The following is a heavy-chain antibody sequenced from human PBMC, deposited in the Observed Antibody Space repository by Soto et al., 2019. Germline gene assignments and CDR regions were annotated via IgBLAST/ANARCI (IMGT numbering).Heavy chain of an antibody. CDR3: ARAQIVERYFDYYYYGMDV. D-gene: IGHD3-9*01. Sequence: SETLSLTCTVSGGSISSYYWSWIRQPAGKGLEWIGRIYTSGSTNYNPSLKSRVTMSVDTSKNQFSLKLSSVTAADTAVYYCARAQIVERYFDYYYYGMDVWGQGTTVTVSS. V-gene: IGHV4-4*07. CDR1: GGSISSYY. CDR2: IYTSGST. J-gene: IGHJ6*02.